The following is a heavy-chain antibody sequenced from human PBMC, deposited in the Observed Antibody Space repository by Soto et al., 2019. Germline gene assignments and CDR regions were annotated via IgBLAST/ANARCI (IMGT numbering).Heavy chain of an antibody. CDR3: ARISVASRYMDV. J-gene: IGHJ6*03. CDR1: GGSISSSSYY. V-gene: IGHV4-39*01. CDR2: FYYSGST. Sequence: SETLSLTCTVSGGSISSSSYYWGWIRQSPGKGLEWIGSFYYSGSTYYSPSLKSRVTISGDTSKKQISLRLSSVTAADTAVYYCARISVASRYMDVWGKGSTVTVSS. D-gene: IGHD5-12*01.